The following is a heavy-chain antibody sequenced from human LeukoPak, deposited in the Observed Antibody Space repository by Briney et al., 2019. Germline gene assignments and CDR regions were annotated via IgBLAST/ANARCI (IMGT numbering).Heavy chain of an antibody. V-gene: IGHV4-59*08. J-gene: IGHJ4*02. D-gene: IGHD5-18*01. CDR2: FYYSGST. Sequence: PSETLSLTRTVSGGSTRSYYWSWIRQPPGKGLEWLGYFYYSGSTKYNPSLKSRVTISGDTSRNQFSLKLRSVTAADTAIYYCARQDVDTAMVDYWGQGTLVTVSS. CDR1: GGSTRSYY. CDR3: ARQDVDTAMVDY.